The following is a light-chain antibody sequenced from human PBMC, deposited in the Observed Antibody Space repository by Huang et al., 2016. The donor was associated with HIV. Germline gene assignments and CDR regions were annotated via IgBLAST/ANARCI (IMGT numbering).Light chain of an antibody. J-gene: IGKJ2*01. V-gene: IGKV2-30*01. CDR2: KVS. CDR3: MQASHWPHT. CDR1: LSLLNSDGNTY. Sequence: DAVMTQSPLSLPVTLGQPASISCRSSLSLLNSDGNTYLSWYHQRPGQSPRRLIYKVSNRGSGVPDRFSGSGSGTDFILKISRVEAEDVAVYFCMQASHWPHTFGQGTKLDIK.